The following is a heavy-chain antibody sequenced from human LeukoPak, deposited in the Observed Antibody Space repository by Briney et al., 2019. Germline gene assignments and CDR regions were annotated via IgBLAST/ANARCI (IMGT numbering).Heavy chain of an antibody. CDR2: IYHDGNS. D-gene: IGHD1-1*01. CDR1: GASIVSSNW. J-gene: IGHJ4*02. CDR3: ARAPTLYYFDS. Sequence: KPSGTLSLTCVVSGASIVSSNWYSWVRQPPGKGLEWIGEIYHDGNSNYNPSLKSRVTISVDKSKNQFSLKLSSVTAADTAVFYCARAPTLYYFDSWGQGTLVTVSS. V-gene: IGHV4-4*02.